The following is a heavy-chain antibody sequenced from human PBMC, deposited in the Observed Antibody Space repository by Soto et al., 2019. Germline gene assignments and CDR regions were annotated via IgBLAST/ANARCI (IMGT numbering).Heavy chain of an antibody. CDR1: GCSISSYY. D-gene: IGHD3-10*01. J-gene: IGHJ5*02. Sequence: QVQLQESGPGLVKPSETLSLTCTVSGCSISSYYWSWIRQPPGKGLEWIGYIYYSGSTNYNPSLKSRVTISVDTSKNQFSLKLSSVTAADTAVYYCARHRKSGGWFDPWGQGTLVTVSS. V-gene: IGHV4-59*08. CDR2: IYYSGST. CDR3: ARHRKSGGWFDP.